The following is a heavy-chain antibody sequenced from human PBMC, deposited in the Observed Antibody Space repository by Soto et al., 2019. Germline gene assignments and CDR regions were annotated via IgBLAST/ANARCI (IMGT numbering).Heavy chain of an antibody. D-gene: IGHD5-12*01. CDR3: ARLYGGYAAFFDY. CDR1: GGSISSYY. CDR2: IYYSGST. V-gene: IGHV4-59*08. J-gene: IGHJ4*02. Sequence: SETLSLTCTVSGGSISSYYWSWIRQPPGKGLEWIGYIYYSGSTNYNPSLKSRVTISVDTSKNQFSLKLSSVTAADTAVYYCARLYGGYAAFFDYWGQGTLVTVSS.